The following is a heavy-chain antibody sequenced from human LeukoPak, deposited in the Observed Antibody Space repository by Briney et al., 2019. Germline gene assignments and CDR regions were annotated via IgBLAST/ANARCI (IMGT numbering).Heavy chain of an antibody. J-gene: IGHJ5*01. CDR2: IKKDGSEI. CDR3: AREDNWLDS. V-gene: IGHV3-7*01. CDR1: GFAFSTYW. Sequence: GGSLRLSCAASGFAFSTYWMSWVRQAPGKGLEWVANIKKDGSEIYYVDSVKGRFTISRDNAKNSLYLQMNSLRAEDTAVYYCAREDNWLDSWGQGTLVTVSS.